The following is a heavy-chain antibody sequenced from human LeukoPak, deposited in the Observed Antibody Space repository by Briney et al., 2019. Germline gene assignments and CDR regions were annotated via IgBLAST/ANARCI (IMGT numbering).Heavy chain of an antibody. CDR3: ARDLYRIVVVPHYFDY. CDR2: IKKDGSER. CDR1: GFTFSSYW. V-gene: IGHV3-7*01. J-gene: IGHJ4*02. Sequence: GGSLRLSCAASGFTFSSYWMSWVRQAPGKGLEWVANIKKDGSERYYVDSVKGRFTISRDNAKNSLYLQMNSLRAEDTAVYYCARDLYRIVVVPHYFDYWGQGTLVTVSS. D-gene: IGHD3-22*01.